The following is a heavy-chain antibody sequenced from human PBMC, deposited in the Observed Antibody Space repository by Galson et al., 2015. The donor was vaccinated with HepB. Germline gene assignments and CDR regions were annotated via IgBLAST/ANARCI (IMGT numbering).Heavy chain of an antibody. D-gene: IGHD6-6*01. CDR2: ISSSSTYI. CDR3: ARELHSSSYYFDY. J-gene: IGHJ4*02. Sequence: SLRLSCAASGFTFTNYNMNWVRQAPGRGLEWVSYISSSSTYIYYADSVKGRFTISRDNAENSLYLQMNSLRAEDTAVYYCARELHSSSYYFDYWGQGTLVTVSS. V-gene: IGHV3-21*01. CDR1: GFTFTNYN.